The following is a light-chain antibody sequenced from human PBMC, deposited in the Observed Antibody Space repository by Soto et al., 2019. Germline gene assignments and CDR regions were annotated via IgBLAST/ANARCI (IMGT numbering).Light chain of an antibody. V-gene: IGKV3-15*01. CDR2: DTS. J-gene: IGKJ4*01. CDR3: QPYNNWPLT. Sequence: EVVMRQSPATLSVSPGEVATLSFSASQGIVDTLALYQHKPGQTPRLLIYDTSTRATGFPTRFSGSRSGAEFTLTINSLQSEDFAVYYCQPYNNWPLTFGGGTKVDIK. CDR1: QGIVDT.